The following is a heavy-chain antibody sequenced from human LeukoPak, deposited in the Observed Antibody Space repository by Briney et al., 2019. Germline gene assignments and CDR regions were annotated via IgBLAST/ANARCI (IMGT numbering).Heavy chain of an antibody. V-gene: IGHV3-23*01. CDR1: GFTFSSYA. D-gene: IGHD6-6*01. CDR3: AKGTWSIAARKNAFDI. J-gene: IGHJ3*02. Sequence: GGSLRLSCAAFGFTFSSYAMSWVRQAPGKGLEWVSAISGSGGSTYYADSVKGRFTISRDNSKNTLYLQMNSLRAEDTAVYYCAKGTWSIAARKNAFDIWGQGTMVTVSS. CDR2: ISGSGGST.